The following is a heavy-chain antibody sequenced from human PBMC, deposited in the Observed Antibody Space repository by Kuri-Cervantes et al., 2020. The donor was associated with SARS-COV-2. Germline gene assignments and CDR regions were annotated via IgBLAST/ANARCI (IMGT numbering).Heavy chain of an antibody. D-gene: IGHD4-17*01. Sequence: GSLRRSCAASGFTFSSYAMSWVRQAPGKGLEWVSAISGSGGSTYYADSVKGRFTISRDNSKNTLYLQMNSLRAEDTAVYYCAKLGSRRHYEDWGQGTLVTVSS. V-gene: IGHV3-23*01. CDR1: GFTFSSYA. J-gene: IGHJ4*02. CDR2: ISGSGGST. CDR3: AKLGSRRHYED.